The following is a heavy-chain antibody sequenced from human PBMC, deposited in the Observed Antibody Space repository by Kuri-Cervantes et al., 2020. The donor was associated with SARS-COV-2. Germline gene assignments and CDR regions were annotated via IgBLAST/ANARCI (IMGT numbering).Heavy chain of an antibody. CDR3: ARDQKIYGSTGQFDF. D-gene: IGHD2-8*02. Sequence: GGSLRLSCAASGFTFSDYTMNWVRRAPEKGLEWVSSISSSTTSIYYADSVRGRFTISRDNAKNSLYLQMDSLRAEDSAVYYCARDQKIYGSTGQFDFWGQGTLVTVSS. CDR1: GFTFSDYT. J-gene: IGHJ4*02. CDR2: ISSSTTSI. V-gene: IGHV3-21*01.